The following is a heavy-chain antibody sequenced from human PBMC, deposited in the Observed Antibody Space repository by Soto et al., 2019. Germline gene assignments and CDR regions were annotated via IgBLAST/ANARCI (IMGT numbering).Heavy chain of an antibody. J-gene: IGHJ4*02. V-gene: IGHV3-53*02. CDR3: ARHPPTSSWPTALDY. CDR1: GFTVSSTY. Sequence: EVQLVETGGGWIQPGGSLKLSCAASGFTVSSTYMSWVRQAPGKGLEWVSVLYGGGTTYYAGSVKGRFTISRDNSENTLYLQLDSLRAEDTAVYYCARHPPTSSWPTALDYCGQGALVTVSS. D-gene: IGHD6-13*01. CDR2: LYGGGTT.